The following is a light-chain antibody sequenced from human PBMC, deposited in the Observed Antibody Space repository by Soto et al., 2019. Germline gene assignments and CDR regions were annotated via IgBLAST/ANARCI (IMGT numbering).Light chain of an antibody. CDR3: LSFTTTSPHV. V-gene: IGLV2-14*01. CDR2: EVN. CDR1: SSDIGAYDY. J-gene: IGLJ1*01. Sequence: QSALTQPASLSGSPGQSITISCTGTSSDIGAYDYVSWFQQHPGKAPKLMISEVNNRPSGVSNRFSGSKSGNTAYLTISGLQVEEEAEYFFLSFTTTSPHVFGPGTKLTVL.